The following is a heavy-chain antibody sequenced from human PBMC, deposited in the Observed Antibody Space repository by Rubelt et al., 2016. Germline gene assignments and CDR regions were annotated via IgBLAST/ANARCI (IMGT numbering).Heavy chain of an antibody. CDR3: ARVVRTRMIVVVIGGMDV. J-gene: IGHJ6*02. CDR2: ISSSSSTI. CDR1: GFAFSSYS. Sequence: EVQLVESGGGLVQPGGSLRLSCAASGFAFSSYSMNWVRQAPGKGLEWGSYISSSSSTIYYADSVKGRVTISRYNAKNSLYLQMNSLRAEDTAVYYCARVVRTRMIVVVIGGMDVWGQGTTVTVSS. D-gene: IGHD3-22*01. V-gene: IGHV3-48*04.